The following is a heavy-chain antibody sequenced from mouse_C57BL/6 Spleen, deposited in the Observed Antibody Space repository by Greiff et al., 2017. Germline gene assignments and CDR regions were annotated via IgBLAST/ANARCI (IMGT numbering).Heavy chain of an antibody. CDR3: ARERGLPSWFAY. CDR2: INPNNGGT. Sequence: EVKLQESGPELVKPGASVKMSCKASGYTFTDYNMHWVKQSHGKSLEWIGYINPNNGGTSYNQKFKGKATLTVNKSSSTAYMELRSLTSEDSAVYYCARERGLPSWFAYWGQGTLVTVSA. V-gene: IGHV1-22*01. J-gene: IGHJ3*01. CDR1: GYTFTDYN. D-gene: IGHD5-5*01.